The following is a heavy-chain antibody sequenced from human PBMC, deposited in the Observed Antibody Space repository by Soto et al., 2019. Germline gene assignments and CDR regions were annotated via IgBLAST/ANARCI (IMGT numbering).Heavy chain of an antibody. V-gene: IGHV3-30*18. CDR2: ISYDGSNK. D-gene: IGHD4-4*01. Sequence: GGSLRLSCAASGFTFSSYGMHWVRQAPGKGLEWVAVISYDGSNKYYADSVKGRFTISRDNSKNTLYLQMNSLRAEDTAVYYCAKDHTVTTQAYWGQGTLVTVSS. CDR1: GFTFSSYG. J-gene: IGHJ4*02. CDR3: AKDHTVTTQAY.